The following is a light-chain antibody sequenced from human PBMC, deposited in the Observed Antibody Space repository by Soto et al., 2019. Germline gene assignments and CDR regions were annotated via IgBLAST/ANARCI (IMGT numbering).Light chain of an antibody. CDR1: QSVSSY. V-gene: IGKV3-11*01. CDR3: QQRSNWPPHYT. Sequence: EIVLTQSPATLPLSPGERATLSCRASQSVSSYLAWYQQKPGQAPRLLIYDASNRATGIPARFSGSGSGTDFTLTISSLEPEDFAVYYCQQRSNWPPHYTFGQGTKLEIK. CDR2: DAS. J-gene: IGKJ2*01.